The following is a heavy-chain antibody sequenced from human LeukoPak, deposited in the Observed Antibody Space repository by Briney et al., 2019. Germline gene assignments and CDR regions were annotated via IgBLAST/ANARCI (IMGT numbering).Heavy chain of an antibody. D-gene: IGHD2-21*02. Sequence: PGGSLRLSCAASGFTFSSYGMHWVRQAPGKGLEWVAVISYDGSNKYYADSVKGRFTISSDNSKNTLYLQMNSLRAEDTAVYYCAKGPCGGDCYVCFDLWGRGTLVTVSS. V-gene: IGHV3-30*18. CDR1: GFTFSSYG. J-gene: IGHJ2*01. CDR3: AKGPCGGDCYVCFDL. CDR2: ISYDGSNK.